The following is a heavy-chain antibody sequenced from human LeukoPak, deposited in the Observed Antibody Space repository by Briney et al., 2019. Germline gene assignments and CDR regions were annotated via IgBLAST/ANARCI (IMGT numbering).Heavy chain of an antibody. CDR3: AKRGMIVEVITVPYYFDY. CDR2: ISGSGGST. J-gene: IGHJ4*02. CDR1: GFTFSSYA. D-gene: IGHD3-22*01. Sequence: TGGSLRLSCAASGFTFSSYAMSWVRQAPGKGLEWVSAISGSGGSTYYADSVKGRFTISRDNSKNTLYLQMNSLRAEDTAVYYCAKRGMIVEVITVPYYFDYWGQGTLVTVSS. V-gene: IGHV3-23*01.